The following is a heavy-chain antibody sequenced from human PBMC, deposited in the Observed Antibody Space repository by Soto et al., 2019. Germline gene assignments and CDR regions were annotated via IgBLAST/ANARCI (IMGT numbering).Heavy chain of an antibody. V-gene: IGHV1-46*01. CDR3: ARVGSQMIVAATDYFDY. CDR1: GYTFSSYY. Sequence: QVQLVQSGAEVKKPGASVKVSCKASGYTFSSYYMHWVRQAPGQGLEWMGVINPSGDSTNYAQKFQRRVTMTRDTSTSTVYMEVTSLRSEDTAVYYCARVGSQMIVAATDYFDYWGQGTLVTVSS. D-gene: IGHD6-19*01. J-gene: IGHJ4*02. CDR2: INPSGDST.